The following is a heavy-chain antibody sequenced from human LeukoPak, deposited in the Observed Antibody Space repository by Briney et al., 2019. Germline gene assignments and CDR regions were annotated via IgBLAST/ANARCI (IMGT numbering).Heavy chain of an antibody. D-gene: IGHD4-23*01. CDR3: ARHSYTKYRGVNWYYMDV. CDR1: GGSISSSSYY. V-gene: IGHV4-39*01. J-gene: IGHJ6*03. Sequence: SETLSLTCTVSGGSISSSSYYWGWIRQSPGKGLEWIGYIYYSGNTYYNPSLKSRITISVDTSKNQFSLRLSSVTAADTAMNYCARHSYTKYRGVNWYYMDVWGKGTTVTVSS. CDR2: IYYSGNT.